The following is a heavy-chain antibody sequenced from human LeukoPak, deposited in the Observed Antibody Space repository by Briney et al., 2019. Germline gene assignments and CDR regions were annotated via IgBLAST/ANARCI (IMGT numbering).Heavy chain of an antibody. D-gene: IGHD3-9*01. CDR1: GSTFSSYA. CDR2: ISYDGSNK. J-gene: IGHJ4*02. CDR3: ARDISNYFDY. Sequence: GGSLRLSCAASGSTFSSYAMHWVRQAPGKGLEWVAVISYDGSNKYYADSVKGRFTISRDNSKNTLYLQMNSLRAEDTAVYYCARDISNYFDYWGQGTLVTVSS. V-gene: IGHV3-30-3*01.